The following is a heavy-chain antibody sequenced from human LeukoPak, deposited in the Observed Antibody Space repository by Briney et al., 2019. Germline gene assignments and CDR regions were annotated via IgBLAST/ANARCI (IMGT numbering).Heavy chain of an antibody. Sequence: SETLSLACAVYGGSFSGYYWSWIRQPPGKGLEWIGEINHSGSTNYNPSLKSRVTISVDTSKNQFSLKLSSVTAADTAVYYCARRAGTYYYYYMDVWGKGTTVTVSS. CDR3: ARRAGTYYYYYMDV. V-gene: IGHV4-34*01. CDR1: GGSFSGYY. D-gene: IGHD6-13*01. CDR2: INHSGST. J-gene: IGHJ6*03.